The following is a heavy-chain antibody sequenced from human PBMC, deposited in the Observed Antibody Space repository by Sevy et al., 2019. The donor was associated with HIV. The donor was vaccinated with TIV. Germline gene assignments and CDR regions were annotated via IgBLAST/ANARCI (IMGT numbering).Heavy chain of an antibody. V-gene: IGHV3-9*01. CDR1: GFTFDDYA. CDR2: ISWNSGSI. Sequence: GGSLRLSCAASGFTFDDYAMHWVRQAPGKGLEWVSGISWNSGSIGYADSVKGRFTISRDNAKNSLYLQMNSLRAEDTALYYCAKDGYSNTIRRGWFDPWGQGTLVTVSS. J-gene: IGHJ5*02. D-gene: IGHD6-13*01. CDR3: AKDGYSNTIRRGWFDP.